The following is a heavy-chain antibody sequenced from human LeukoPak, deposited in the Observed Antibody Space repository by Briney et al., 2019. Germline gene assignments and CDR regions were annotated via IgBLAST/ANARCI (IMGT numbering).Heavy chain of an antibody. J-gene: IGHJ4*02. CDR1: GFSFRNYW. CDR2: IQRDGSVR. V-gene: IGHV3-7*01. D-gene: IGHD1-20*01. CDR3: ARLSGDITVFDL. Sequence: GGSLRLSXAASGFSFRNYWMSWVRQAPGKGLEWVASIQRDGSVRKYVDSVQGRFTVSRDNTKNSLYLQMNSLRADDTAVFYCARLSGDITVFDLWGQGTLVTVSS.